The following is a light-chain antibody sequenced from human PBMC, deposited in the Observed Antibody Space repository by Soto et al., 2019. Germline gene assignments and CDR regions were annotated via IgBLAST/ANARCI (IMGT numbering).Light chain of an antibody. CDR2: YDS. J-gene: IGLJ1*01. V-gene: IGLV3-21*04. Sequence: SSELTQPPSVSVAPGKTARITCGGTNIGSKSVHWYQQKPGQAPVLVIYYDSDRPSGIPERFSGSNSGNTATLTISRVEAGDEADYYCQVWDSSSDLYYVFGTGTKLTVL. CDR3: QVWDSSSDLYYV. CDR1: NIGSKS.